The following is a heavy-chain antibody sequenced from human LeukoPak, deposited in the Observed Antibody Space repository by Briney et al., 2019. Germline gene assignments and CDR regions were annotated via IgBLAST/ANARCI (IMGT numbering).Heavy chain of an antibody. J-gene: IGHJ3*02. D-gene: IGHD3-3*01. CDR1: GFTFDDYG. Sequence: PGGSLRLSCAASGFTFDDYGMSWVRQAPGKGLEWVSGINWNGGSTGYADSVKGRFTISRGNAKNSLYLQMNSLRAEDTALYYCARDLRFSDVGKDAFDIWGQGTMVTVSS. CDR3: ARDLRFSDVGKDAFDI. CDR2: INWNGGST. V-gene: IGHV3-20*04.